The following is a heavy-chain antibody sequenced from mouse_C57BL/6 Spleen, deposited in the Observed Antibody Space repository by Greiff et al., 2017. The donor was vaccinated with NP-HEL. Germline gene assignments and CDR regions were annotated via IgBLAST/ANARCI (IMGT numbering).Heavy chain of an antibody. CDR1: GYSITSGYY. J-gene: IGHJ2*01. D-gene: IGHD2-14*01. V-gene: IGHV3-6*01. Sequence: EVKLVESGPGLVKPSQSLSLTCSVTGYSITSGYYWNWIRQFPGNKLEWMGYISYDGSNNYKPTLKNRISITRDTSKNQFFLKLNSVTTEDTATYYCAREGTNPGYFDYWGQGTTLTVSS. CDR2: ISYDGSN. CDR3: AREGTNPGYFDY.